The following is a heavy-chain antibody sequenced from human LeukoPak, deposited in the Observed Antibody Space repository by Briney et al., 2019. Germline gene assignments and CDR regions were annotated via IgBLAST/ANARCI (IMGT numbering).Heavy chain of an antibody. CDR2: INPNSGGT. CDR3: AREGYCSSTSCYYWFDP. V-gene: IGHV1-2*02. CDR1: GYTFTGYY. D-gene: IGHD2-2*01. J-gene: IGHJ5*02. Sequence: ASVKVSCKASGYTFTGYYMHWVRQAPGQGLEWMGWINPNSGGTNYAQKFQGRVTMTRDTSISTAYMELSRLRSDDTAVYYCAREGYCSSTSCYYWFDPWGQGTPVTVSS.